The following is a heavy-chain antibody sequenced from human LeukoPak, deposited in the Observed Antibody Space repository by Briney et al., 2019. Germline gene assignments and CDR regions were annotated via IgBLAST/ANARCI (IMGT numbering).Heavy chain of an antibody. CDR1: GYTLTELS. Sequence: ASVKVSCKVSGYTLTELSTHWVRQAPGKGLEWMGGFDPEDGETIYAQKFQGRVTMTEDTSTDTAYMELSSLRSEDTAVYYCATSVCSGGSCYSSPLAYWGQGTLVTVSS. CDR2: FDPEDGET. V-gene: IGHV1-24*01. CDR3: ATSVCSGGSCYSSPLAY. D-gene: IGHD2-15*01. J-gene: IGHJ4*02.